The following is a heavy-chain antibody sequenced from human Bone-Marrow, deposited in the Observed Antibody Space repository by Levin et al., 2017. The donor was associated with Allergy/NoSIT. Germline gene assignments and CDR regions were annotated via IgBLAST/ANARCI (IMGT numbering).Heavy chain of an antibody. J-gene: IGHJ3*01. Sequence: SQTLSLTCVISGDSLSTTGVAWNWIRQSPSRGLEWLGRTSCRSKCNNDYAISMKSRMTINADTSKNDFSLLLNSVTPEDTAVYYCTRGRNNAFDLWGQGTVVTVSS. CDR3: TRGRNNAFDL. V-gene: IGHV6-1*01. D-gene: IGHD1/OR15-1a*01. CDR2: TSCRSKCNN. CDR1: GDSLSTTGVA.